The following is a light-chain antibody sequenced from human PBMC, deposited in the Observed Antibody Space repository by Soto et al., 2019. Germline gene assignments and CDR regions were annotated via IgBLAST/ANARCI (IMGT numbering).Light chain of an antibody. V-gene: IGKV3-15*01. J-gene: IGKJ3*01. Sequence: EIVMTQSPAPLSVSPGERATLSCRASQSVSSNLAWYQQKPGQAPRLLIYGASTRATGIPARFSGSGSGTELTLTTISLQSEDFAVYYCQQYNNWPFTFGPGTKVDIK. CDR3: QQYNNWPFT. CDR2: GAS. CDR1: QSVSSN.